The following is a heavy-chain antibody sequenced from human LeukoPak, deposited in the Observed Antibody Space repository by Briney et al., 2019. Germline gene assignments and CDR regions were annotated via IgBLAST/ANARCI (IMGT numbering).Heavy chain of an antibody. Sequence: SETLSLTCTVSGGSISSSSYYWGWIRQPPGKGLEWIGSIYYSGSTYYNPSLKSRVTISVDTSKNQFSLKLSSVTAAATAVYYCARHSISDIVVVPASYFDYWGQGTLVTVSS. V-gene: IGHV4-39*01. J-gene: IGHJ4*02. CDR1: GGSISSSSYY. CDR3: ARHSISDIVVVPASYFDY. D-gene: IGHD2-2*01. CDR2: IYYSGST.